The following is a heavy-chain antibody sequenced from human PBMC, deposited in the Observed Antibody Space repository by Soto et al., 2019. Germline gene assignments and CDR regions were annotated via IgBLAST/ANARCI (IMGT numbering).Heavy chain of an antibody. V-gene: IGHV3-48*03. CDR2: IGSSGGII. Sequence: GGSLRLSCAASGFTFSSYEMNWVRQAPGKGLEWVSYIGSSGGIIYYADSVKGRFTISRDNAKNSLYLQMNSLRADDTAVYYCGRDGSGSYSHFDYWGQGTLVTVSS. J-gene: IGHJ4*02. CDR1: GFTFSSYE. D-gene: IGHD1-26*01. CDR3: GRDGSGSYSHFDY.